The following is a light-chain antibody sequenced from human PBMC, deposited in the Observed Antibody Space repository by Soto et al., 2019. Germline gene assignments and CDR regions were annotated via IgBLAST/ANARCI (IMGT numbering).Light chain of an antibody. J-gene: IGLJ2*01. CDR3: QSFDSDYHHVV. Sequence: NFMLTQPHSVSESPGKTVTISCTGSGGSFATTYVQWYQQRPGRAPTTVIYDDNQRPSGVPDRFSGSIDSSSNSASLTISGLKTEDEADYYCQSFDSDYHHVVFGGGTKVTVL. CDR1: GGSFATTY. CDR2: DDN. V-gene: IGLV6-57*02.